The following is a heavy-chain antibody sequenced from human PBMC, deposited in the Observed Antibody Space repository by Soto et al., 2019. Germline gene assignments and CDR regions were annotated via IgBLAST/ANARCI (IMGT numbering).Heavy chain of an antibody. Sequence: PGGSLRLSCAVSGFSFATSWMSWVRQAPGKGLEWVANTNEDGSEAYYLDSVRGRFTISRDNAKNLLYLHMNSLIADDTAVYYCPRELVVGPAEYFQHWGQGTLVTVSS. D-gene: IGHD3-22*01. CDR3: PRELVVGPAEYFQH. CDR2: TNEDGSEA. V-gene: IGHV3-7*01. J-gene: IGHJ1*01. CDR1: GFSFATSW.